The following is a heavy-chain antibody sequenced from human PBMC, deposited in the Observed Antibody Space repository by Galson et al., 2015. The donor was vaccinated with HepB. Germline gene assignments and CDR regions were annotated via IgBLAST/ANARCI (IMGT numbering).Heavy chain of an antibody. V-gene: IGHV3-48*01. CDR2: IDSSSGTI. CDR1: GFTFSGYS. CDR3: ARGALGGGMDV. J-gene: IGHJ6*02. D-gene: IGHD3-16*01. Sequence: SLRLSCAASGFTFSGYSINWVRQAPGKGLEWVSYIDSSSGTIHYADSVKGRFTISRDNAKNSLYLQMNSLRVEDTAAYYCARGALGGGMDVWGQGTTVTVSS.